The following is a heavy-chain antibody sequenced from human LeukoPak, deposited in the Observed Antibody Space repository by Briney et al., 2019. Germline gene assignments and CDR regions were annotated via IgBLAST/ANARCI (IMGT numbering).Heavy chain of an antibody. D-gene: IGHD3/OR15-3a*01. CDR3: ARYGLGAHAFDI. CDR2: IYSGGST. J-gene: IGHJ3*02. V-gene: IGHV3-66*01. CDR1: GFTVSSNY. Sequence: GGSLRLSCAASGFTVSSNYMNWVRQAPGQGLEWVSVIYSGGSTYYADSVKGRFTISRDNSKNTLYLQMNSLRAEDTAVYYCARYGLGAHAFDIWGQGTMVTVSS.